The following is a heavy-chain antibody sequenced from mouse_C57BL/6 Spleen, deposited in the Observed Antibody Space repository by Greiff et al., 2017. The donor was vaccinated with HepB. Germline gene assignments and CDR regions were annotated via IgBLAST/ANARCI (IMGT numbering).Heavy chain of an antibody. J-gene: IGHJ4*01. CDR1: GFAFSSYW. CDR3: ASMHAALDY. Sequence: VQLLESGAELVKPGASVKISCKASGFAFSSYWMNWVNQRPGKGLEWIGQIYPGDGDTNYNGNFKGKATLTADNATSTVYMQISSLTSEDAAVCYCASMHAALDYWGQGTTVTVSS. CDR2: IYPGDGDT. V-gene: IGHV1-80*01. D-gene: IGHD6-5*01.